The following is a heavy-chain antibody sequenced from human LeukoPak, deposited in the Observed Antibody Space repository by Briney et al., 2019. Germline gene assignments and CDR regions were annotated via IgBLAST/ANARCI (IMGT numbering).Heavy chain of an antibody. J-gene: IGHJ4*02. D-gene: IGHD6-19*01. Sequence: GGSLSFSCAASGFTFSSYAMSWVRKAPGKGLKWVSAISGSGGSTYYADSVKGRFTISRDNSKNTLYLQMNSLRAEDTAVYYCAKESKGVAVAGTQDYWGQGTLVTVSS. V-gene: IGHV3-23*01. CDR1: GFTFSSYA. CDR2: ISGSGGST. CDR3: AKESKGVAVAGTQDY.